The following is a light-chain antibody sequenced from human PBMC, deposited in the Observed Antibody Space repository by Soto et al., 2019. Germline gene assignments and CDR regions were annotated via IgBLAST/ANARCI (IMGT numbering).Light chain of an antibody. Sequence: QSALTQPASVSGSPGQSIAISCTGTTSDVGGYNFVSSYQQHPGTAPKLMIYDVNNRPSGVSNRFSGSKSGNTASLTISGLQAEDEADYYCSSYSGSSLVVFGGGTKLTVL. J-gene: IGLJ2*01. CDR3: SSYSGSSLVV. CDR2: DVN. V-gene: IGLV2-14*03. CDR1: TSDVGGYNF.